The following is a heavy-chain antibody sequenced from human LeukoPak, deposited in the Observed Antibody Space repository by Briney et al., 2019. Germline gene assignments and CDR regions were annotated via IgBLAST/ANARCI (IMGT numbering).Heavy chain of an antibody. CDR3: ARDSYYYDSSGYRLFDY. CDR2: IYTSGST. Sequence: PSETLSLTCTVSGGSISSYYWSWIRQPPGKGLEWIGRIYTSGSTNYNPSLKSRVTMSVDTSKNQFSLKLSSVTAADTAVYYCARDSYYYDSSGYRLFDYWGQGTLVTVSS. D-gene: IGHD3-22*01. CDR1: GGSISSYY. V-gene: IGHV4-4*07. J-gene: IGHJ4*02.